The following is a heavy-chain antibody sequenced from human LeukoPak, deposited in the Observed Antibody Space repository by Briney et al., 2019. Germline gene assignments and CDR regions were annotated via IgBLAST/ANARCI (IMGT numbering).Heavy chain of an antibody. D-gene: IGHD3-22*01. J-gene: IGHJ5*02. CDR1: GFTLSSYW. CDR2: IKQDGGEK. CDR3: ARRDCDTIKCRGSNWFDP. V-gene: IGHV3-7*01. Sequence: GSLRLSCAASGFTLSSYWMSWVRQAPGKGLAWVANIKQDGGEKYYVDSVKGRFTISRDNAKNSLYLQMNSLRAEDTAVYYCARRDCDTIKCRGSNWFDPWGQGTLVSVSS.